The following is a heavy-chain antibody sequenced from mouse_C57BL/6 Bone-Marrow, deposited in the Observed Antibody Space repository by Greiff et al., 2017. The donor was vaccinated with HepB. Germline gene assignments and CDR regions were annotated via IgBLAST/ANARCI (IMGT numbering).Heavy chain of an antibody. D-gene: IGHD1-1*01. J-gene: IGHJ1*03. CDR1: GYTFTDYN. CDR3: ARSYSGPHVGYFDV. Sequence: VQLQQSGPELVKPGASVKIPCKASGYTFTDYNMDWVKQSHGKSLEWIGDINPNNGGTIYNQKFKGKATLTVDKSSSTAYMELRSLTSEDTAVYYCARSYSGPHVGYFDVWGTGTTVTVSS. V-gene: IGHV1-18*01. CDR2: INPNNGGT.